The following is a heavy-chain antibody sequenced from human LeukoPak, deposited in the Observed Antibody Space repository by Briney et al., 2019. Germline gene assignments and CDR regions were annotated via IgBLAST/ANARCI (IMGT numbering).Heavy chain of an antibody. D-gene: IGHD3-10*01. CDR3: ARAEGRINLARGVFGSHFDS. Sequence: SETLSLTCAVSGGSFSRPFWSWIRQTPGKGLEWIGEIDHSGRTDYSPSLEGRVTMSVDTSKNQFSLRLTSVTAADTAVYFCARAEGRINLARGVFGSHFDSWGQGTLVSVSS. CDR2: IDHSGRT. V-gene: IGHV4-34*01. CDR1: GGSFSRPF. J-gene: IGHJ5*01.